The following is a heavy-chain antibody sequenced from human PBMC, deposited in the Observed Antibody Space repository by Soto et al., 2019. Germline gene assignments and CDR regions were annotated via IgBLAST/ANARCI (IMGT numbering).Heavy chain of an antibody. D-gene: IGHD5-12*01. CDR1: GFTFSSYS. CDR2: ISSSSITI. V-gene: IGHV3-48*01. CDR3: ARVRCIFEYSGYDGGVDY. J-gene: IGHJ4*02. Sequence: EVQLVESGGGLIQPGGSLRLSCAASGFTFSSYSMNWVRQAPGKGLEWVSYISSSSITIYYADSVKGRFTISRDNAKKSXXLHMNSLRAEDTAVYSWARVRCIFEYSGYDGGVDYWGQGTLVTVSS.